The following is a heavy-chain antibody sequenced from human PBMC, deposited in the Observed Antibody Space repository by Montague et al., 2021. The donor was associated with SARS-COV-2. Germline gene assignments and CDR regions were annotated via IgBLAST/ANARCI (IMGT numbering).Heavy chain of an antibody. CDR2: IYYSGST. D-gene: IGHD5-24*01. CDR1: GGSISSYY. CDR3: ARVFPRWLQFDPYFDY. V-gene: IGHV4-59*01. Sequence: SETLSLTCTVSGGSISSYYWSWIRQPPGKGLEWIGYIYYSGSTNXXPSPKSRVTISVDTSKNQFSLKLSSVTAADTAAYYCARVFPRWLQFDPYFDYWGQGTLVTVSS. J-gene: IGHJ4*02.